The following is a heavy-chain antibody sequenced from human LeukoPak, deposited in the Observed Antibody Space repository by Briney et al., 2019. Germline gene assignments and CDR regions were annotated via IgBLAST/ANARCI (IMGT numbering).Heavy chain of an antibody. CDR1: GFTFRSYA. Sequence: GVSLRLSYAASGFTFRSYAMSWVRQAPGKGLEWVSANSGSGGSTYYADTVKGRFTISRDNSKNTLYLQMNSLRAEDTAVYYCAKSLHIGYCSSTSCRTPFDYWGQGTLVTVSS. CDR3: AKSLHIGYCSSTSCRTPFDY. J-gene: IGHJ4*02. CDR2: NSGSGGST. V-gene: IGHV3-23*01. D-gene: IGHD2-2*01.